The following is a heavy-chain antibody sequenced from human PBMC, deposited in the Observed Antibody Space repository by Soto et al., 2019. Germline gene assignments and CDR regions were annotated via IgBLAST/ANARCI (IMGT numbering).Heavy chain of an antibody. D-gene: IGHD3-16*01. V-gene: IGHV4-39*01. CDR3: ARHSVMCRFGGVVLDY. CDR2: IYYAGST. Sequence: SETLSLTCSVSGGSIRSTSYYWGWIRQPPGKGLEWIGSIYYAGSTYYNPSLQRRVTMSVDTSKNQFSLNLRSVTAADTAVYYCARHSVMCRFGGVVLDYWGPAPLVTVAS. J-gene: IGHJ4*02. CDR1: GGSIRSTSYY.